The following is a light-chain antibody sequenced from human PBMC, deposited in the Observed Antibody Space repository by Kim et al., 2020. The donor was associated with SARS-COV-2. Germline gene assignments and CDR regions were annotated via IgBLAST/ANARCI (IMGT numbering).Light chain of an antibody. J-gene: IGLJ1*01. V-gene: IGLV2-14*03. Sequence: SITISCTGTTSDVGGHNYVSWYQQYPGKAPKLMIYDVTNRPSGVSNRFSGSKSGNTASLTISGLQSEDEADYYCISYTTSTTLFYVSGTGTKVTVL. CDR3: ISYTTSTTLFYV. CDR1: TSDVGGHNY. CDR2: DVT.